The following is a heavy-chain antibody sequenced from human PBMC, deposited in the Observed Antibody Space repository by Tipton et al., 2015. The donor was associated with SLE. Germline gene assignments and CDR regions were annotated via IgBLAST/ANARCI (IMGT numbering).Heavy chain of an antibody. V-gene: IGHV4-34*01. D-gene: IGHD3-16*01. J-gene: IGHJ6*03. CDR3: AGGVSGYFNYCYMDV. Sequence: TLSLTCAVSGGSFSGYAWSWVRQPPGKGLEWIGEVSHSRSTNYNPSLKSRGTISLDTSNNQFSLRLSSVTAADTAVYYCAGGVSGYFNYCYMDVWGKGTTVTISS. CDR1: GGSFSGYA. CDR2: VSHSRST.